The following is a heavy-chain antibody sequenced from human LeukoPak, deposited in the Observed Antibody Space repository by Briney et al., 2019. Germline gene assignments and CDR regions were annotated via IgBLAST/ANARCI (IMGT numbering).Heavy chain of an antibody. Sequence: SETLSLTCAVYGGSFSGYYWSWIRQPPGKGLEWIGEINHSGSTNYNPSLKSRVTISVDTSKNQFSLKLSSVTAADTAVYYCARGRYSSSWYLNWGQGTLVTVSS. CDR3: ARGRYSSSWYLN. J-gene: IGHJ4*02. D-gene: IGHD6-13*01. CDR2: INHSGST. CDR1: GGSFSGYY. V-gene: IGHV4-34*01.